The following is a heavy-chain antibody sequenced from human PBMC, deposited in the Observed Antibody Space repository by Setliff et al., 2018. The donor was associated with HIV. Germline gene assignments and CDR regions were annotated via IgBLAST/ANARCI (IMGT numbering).Heavy chain of an antibody. CDR2: IYTSGST. V-gene: IGHV4-4*08. D-gene: IGHD3-10*01. CDR1: GGSISSYY. CDR3: ARESYGSGTYDY. Sequence: TSETLSLTCTVSGGSISSYYWSWIRQPPGKALEWIGYIYTSGSTNYNPSLKSRVTISIDTSKKQFSLRLTSVTAADSAVYYCARESYGSGTYDYWGQGTLVTVSS. J-gene: IGHJ4*02.